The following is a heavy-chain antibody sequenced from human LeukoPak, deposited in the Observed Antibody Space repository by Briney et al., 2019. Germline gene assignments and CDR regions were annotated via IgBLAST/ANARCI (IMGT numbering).Heavy chain of an antibody. Sequence: ASVKVSFKASGYTFTGYYMHWVRQAPGQGLEWMGGINPNSDDTNYAQKFQGRVTMTRDTSINTAYMELSRLRSDDTAVYYCARVTYYYDNSGENYYFDYWGQGTLVTVSS. V-gene: IGHV1-2*02. CDR3: ARVTYYYDNSGENYYFDY. CDR1: GYTFTGYY. J-gene: IGHJ4*02. D-gene: IGHD3-22*01. CDR2: INPNSDDT.